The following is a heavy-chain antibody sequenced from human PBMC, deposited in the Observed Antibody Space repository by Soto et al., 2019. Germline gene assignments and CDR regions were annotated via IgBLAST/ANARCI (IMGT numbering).Heavy chain of an antibody. CDR1: GGTFSSYA. J-gene: IGHJ6*02. CDR2: IIPIFGTA. D-gene: IGHD3-16*01. CDR3: ARATGGRGTPPYYYYYGMDV. V-gene: IGHV1-69*13. Sequence: WASVKVSCKASGGTFSSYAISWVRQAPGQGLEWMGGIIPIFGTANYAQKFQGRVTITADESTSTAYMELSSLRSEDTAVYYCARATGGRGTPPYYYYYGMDVWGQGTTVTVSS.